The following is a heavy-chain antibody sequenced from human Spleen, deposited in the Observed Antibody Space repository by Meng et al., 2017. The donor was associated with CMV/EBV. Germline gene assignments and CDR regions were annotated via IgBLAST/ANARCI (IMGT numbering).Heavy chain of an antibody. CDR2: SYYSGST. D-gene: IGHD1-26*01. J-gene: IGHJ3*02. Sequence: SETLSLTCAVYGGSFSGYYWSWTRQPPGKGLEWIGYSYYSGSTNYNPSLRSRVTMSLDTSKNQFSLKLSSVTAADSAIYYCAGPDDMGSSPHDPFDIWGQGTMVTVSS. CDR3: AGPDDMGSSPHDPFDI. CDR1: GGSFSGYY. V-gene: IGHV4-59*01.